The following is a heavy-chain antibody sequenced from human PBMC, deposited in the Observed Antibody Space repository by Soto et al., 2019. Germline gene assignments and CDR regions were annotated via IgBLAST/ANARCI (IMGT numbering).Heavy chain of an antibody. CDR2: IKMDGSDI. CDR3: ARVDCGSGSCPSAMDV. J-gene: IGHJ6*02. CDR1: GCTFTKYW. V-gene: IGHV3-74*01. Sequence: GGPLRRSCAASGCTFTKYWMHWVRQAPGKGLEWVSRIKMDGSDIGYAAAVKGRFTISRDNAKETLYLHMNSLRDDDTAQYYCARVDCGSGSCPSAMDVWGQGTTVTVSS. D-gene: IGHD3-22*01.